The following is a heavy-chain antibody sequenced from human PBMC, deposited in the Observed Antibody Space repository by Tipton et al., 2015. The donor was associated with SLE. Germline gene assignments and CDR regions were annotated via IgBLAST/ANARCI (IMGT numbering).Heavy chain of an antibody. Sequence: QSGAEVKKPGASVKVSCKAPGYTFTSYGISWVRQAPGQGLEWMGWISAYNGNTNYAQKLQGRVTMTTDTSTSTAYMELRSLRSDDTAVYYCARDPYYYDSSGYLDYWGQGTLVTVSS. J-gene: IGHJ4*02. V-gene: IGHV1-18*01. CDR1: GYTFTSYG. D-gene: IGHD3-22*01. CDR2: ISAYNGNT. CDR3: ARDPYYYDSSGYLDY.